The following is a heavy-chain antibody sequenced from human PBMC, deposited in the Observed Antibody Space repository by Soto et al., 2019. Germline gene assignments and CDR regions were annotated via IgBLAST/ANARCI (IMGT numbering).Heavy chain of an antibody. Sequence: ESCPTLVNPTETLTLTCSVSGFSLSTSGKTLGWIRQPPGKAPEWLALGGQYSPSLQSRITITKDTSKNQVVLTLTNMDPVDTATYYCTLRQATSRGPIYWGQGILVPVS. V-gene: IGHV2-5*01. CDR1: GFSLSTSGKT. D-gene: IGHD1-26*01. CDR3: TLRQATSRGPIY. J-gene: IGHJ4*02. CDR2: GG.